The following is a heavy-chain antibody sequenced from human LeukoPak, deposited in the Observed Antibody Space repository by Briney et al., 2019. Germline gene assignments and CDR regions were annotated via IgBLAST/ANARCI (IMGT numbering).Heavy chain of an antibody. D-gene: IGHD6-13*01. Sequence: GASVKVSCKASGYTFTSYYMHWVRQAPGQGLEWMGLINPSGGTTRYAQKFQGRVTMTRDLSTSTDYMELSSLRSDDTAVYFCARGGYSSTLYGRYQHWGQGTLVTVSP. CDR1: GYTFTSYY. J-gene: IGHJ1*01. CDR3: ARGGYSSTLYGRYQH. V-gene: IGHV1-46*01. CDR2: INPSGGTT.